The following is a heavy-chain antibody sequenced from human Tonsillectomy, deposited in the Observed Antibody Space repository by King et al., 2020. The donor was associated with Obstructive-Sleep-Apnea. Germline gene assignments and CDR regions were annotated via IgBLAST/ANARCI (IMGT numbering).Heavy chain of an antibody. V-gene: IGHV3-30*18. CDR1: GFTFSLFG. D-gene: IGHD5-12*01. CDR3: AKEIAEEIDSGHDPYPFDS. Sequence: VQLVESGGGVVQPGRSLRLSCAASGFTFSLFGMVWVRRAPGKGLEWLAFISYDGSNRYYADSVQGRFSISRDTSKNTLYLQMNSLRPDDTAVYFCAKEIAEEIDSGHDPYPFDSWGQGTLVTVSS. CDR2: ISYDGSNR. J-gene: IGHJ4*02.